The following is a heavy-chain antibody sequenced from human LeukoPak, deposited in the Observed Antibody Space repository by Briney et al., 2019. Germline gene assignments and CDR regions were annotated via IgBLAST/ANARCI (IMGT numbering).Heavy chain of an antibody. Sequence: GSLRLSCAASGFTVSSNYMSWVRQAPGKGLEWVSSISSSSSYIYYADSVKGRFTISRDNAKNSLYLQMNSLRAEDTAVYYCAREAPGRPYTFHFDYWGQGTLVTVSS. V-gene: IGHV3-21*01. CDR2: ISSSSSYI. CDR1: GFTVSSNY. D-gene: IGHD2-2*02. J-gene: IGHJ4*02. CDR3: AREAPGRPYTFHFDY.